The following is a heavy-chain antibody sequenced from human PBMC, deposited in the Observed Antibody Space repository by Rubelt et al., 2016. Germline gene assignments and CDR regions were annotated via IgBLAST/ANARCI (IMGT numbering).Heavy chain of an antibody. Sequence: TLPLTCAVSGGSISSSNWWSWVRQPPGKGLEWIGEIYHSGSTTYNPSLKSRVTFSVAKSKNQFSLKLSSVTAADTAVYYCARAATAAMAEIPGGFDYWGQGTLVTVSS. CDR1: GGSISSSNW. CDR2: IYHSGST. V-gene: IGHV4-4*02. J-gene: IGHJ4*02. D-gene: IGHD5-18*01. CDR3: ARAATAAMAEIPGGFDY.